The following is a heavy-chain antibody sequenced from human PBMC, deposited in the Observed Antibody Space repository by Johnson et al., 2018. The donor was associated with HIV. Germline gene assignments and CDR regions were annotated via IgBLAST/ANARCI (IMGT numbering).Heavy chain of an antibody. J-gene: IGHJ3*02. Sequence: VQLVESGGGVVQPGRSLRLSCAASGFTFSSYGMHWVRRAPGKGLEWVAVISYDGSNKYYADSVKGRFTVSRDNSKNTLYLKMNSLRPEDTAVYYCAKERQLVRAFDIWGQGTMVTVSS. V-gene: IGHV3-30*18. CDR2: ISYDGSNK. CDR3: AKERQLVRAFDI. D-gene: IGHD6-6*01. CDR1: GFTFSSYG.